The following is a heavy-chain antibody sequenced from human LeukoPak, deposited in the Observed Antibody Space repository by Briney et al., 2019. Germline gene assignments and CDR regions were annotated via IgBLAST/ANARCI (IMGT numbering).Heavy chain of an antibody. CDR3: ARSYCSSTSCYTDYYYYYMDV. CDR1: GFTFSSYA. D-gene: IGHD2-2*02. J-gene: IGHJ6*03. CDR2: ISYDGSNK. V-gene: IGHV3-30-3*01. Sequence: PGRSRRLSCAASGFTFSSYAMHWVRQAPGKGLEWVAVISYDGSNKYYADSVKGRFTISRDNSKNTLYLQMNSLRAEDTAVYYCARSYCSSTSCYTDYYYYYMDVWGKGTTVTVSS.